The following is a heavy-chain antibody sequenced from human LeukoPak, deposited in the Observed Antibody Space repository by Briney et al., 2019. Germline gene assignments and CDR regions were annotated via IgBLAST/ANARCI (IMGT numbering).Heavy chain of an antibody. J-gene: IGHJ3*02. CDR2: INHSGST. Sequence: PSETLSLTCAVYGGSFSGYYWSWIRQPPGKGLEWIGEINHSGSTNYNPSLKSRVTISVDTSKNQFSLKLSSVTAADTAVYYCARNVQLPDYYDSSGYAFDIWGQGTMVTVSS. V-gene: IGHV4-34*01. CDR1: GGSFSGYY. CDR3: ARNVQLPDYYDSSGYAFDI. D-gene: IGHD3-22*01.